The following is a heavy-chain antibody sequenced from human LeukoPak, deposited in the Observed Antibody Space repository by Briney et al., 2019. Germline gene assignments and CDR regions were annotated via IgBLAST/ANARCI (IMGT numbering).Heavy chain of an antibody. J-gene: IGHJ3*02. Sequence: SETLSLTWTVSGGSISSHYWSWIRQPPGKGLEWIGYIYYSGSTNYNPSLRSRVTISVDTSKNQFSLKLSSVTAADTAVYYCARGLTGAFDIWGQGTMVTVSS. V-gene: IGHV4-59*11. D-gene: IGHD7-27*01. CDR3: ARGLTGAFDI. CDR2: IYYSGST. CDR1: GGSISSHY.